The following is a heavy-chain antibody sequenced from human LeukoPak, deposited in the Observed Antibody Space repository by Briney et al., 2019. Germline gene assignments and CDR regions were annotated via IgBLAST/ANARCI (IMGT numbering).Heavy chain of an antibody. J-gene: IGHJ4*02. CDR1: GFTVSSNY. D-gene: IGHD3-10*01. CDR3: ARVSSYGSGSYYHYYFDY. CDR2: IYSGGTT. Sequence: PGGSLRLSCAASGFTVSSNYMSWVRQAPGKGLEWVSVIYSGGTTSYADSVKGRFTISRDNSKNTLFLQLNGLRAEDTAVYYCARVSSYGSGSYYHYYFDYWGQGTLVTVSS. V-gene: IGHV3-53*01.